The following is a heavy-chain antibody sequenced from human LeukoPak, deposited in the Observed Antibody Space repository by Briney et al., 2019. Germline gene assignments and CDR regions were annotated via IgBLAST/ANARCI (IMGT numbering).Heavy chain of an antibody. CDR1: GFTFRRYV. J-gene: IGHJ4*02. V-gene: IGHV3-7*01. CDR2: IKEDGSEK. CDR3: ARDRIGGEEC. Sequence: AGGSLRLSCAASGFTFRRYVMTWVRQAPGKGLEWVANIKEDGSEKDYVDSVKGRFTISRDNAKNSLYLQMDSLRAEDTAVYYCARDRIGGEECWGQGTLVTVSS. D-gene: IGHD3-16*01.